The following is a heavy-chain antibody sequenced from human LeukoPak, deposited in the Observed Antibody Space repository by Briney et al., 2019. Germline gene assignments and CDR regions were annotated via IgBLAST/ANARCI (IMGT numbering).Heavy chain of an antibody. Sequence: SETLSLTCTVSGASVSSFYWSWIRQPPGKGLEWIGEISHSGSPNYNPSLKGRLTISVDTAKNQFSLKLSSVTAADTAVYYCARDSIAGYSLSWWGQGTLVTVSS. J-gene: IGHJ4*02. CDR2: ISHSGSP. CDR3: ARDSIAGYSLSW. V-gene: IGHV4-59*02. D-gene: IGHD3-9*01. CDR1: GASVSSFY.